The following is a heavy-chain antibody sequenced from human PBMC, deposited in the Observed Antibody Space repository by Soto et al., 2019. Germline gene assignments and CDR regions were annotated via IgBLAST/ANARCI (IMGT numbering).Heavy chain of an antibody. J-gene: IGHJ5*01. Sequence: PSQTLSLTCDISGDSVSSNRAGWSWIRQSPSRGLEWLGRTYYRSKWYFDYAVSVKSRIAINPDTSKNQFSLQLNSVTPEDTAVYYCVRLIGNSWLDSWGQGTLVTVSS. CDR2: TYYRSKWYF. V-gene: IGHV6-1*01. CDR1: GDSVSSNRAG. CDR3: VRLIGNSWLDS. D-gene: IGHD3-16*01.